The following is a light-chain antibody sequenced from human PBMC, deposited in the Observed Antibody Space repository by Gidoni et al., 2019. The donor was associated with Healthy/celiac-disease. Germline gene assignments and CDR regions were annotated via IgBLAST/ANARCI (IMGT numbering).Light chain of an antibody. J-gene: IGKJ1*01. CDR2: WAS. Sequence: DIVMTQSPDSLAGSLGERATINCNSSQSGLYSSNDQNYLAWYQQKPGQPPKLLIYWASTRESGVPGRFRGSGSGTDFALTISILQAEDVSVYYCQQYYSTPPTCGQGTKVEIK. V-gene: IGKV4-1*01. CDR3: QQYYSTPPT. CDR1: QSGLYSSNDQNY.